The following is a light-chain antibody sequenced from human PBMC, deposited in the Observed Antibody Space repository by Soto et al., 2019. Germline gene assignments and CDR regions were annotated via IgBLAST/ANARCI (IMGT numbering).Light chain of an antibody. Sequence: QSVLTQPPSASGSPGQSVTISCTGTNNDIGGHTYVSWYQQLPGKAPKLMIYEVNKRPSGIPDRFSGSKSGNTASLTVSGLQPEDEAEYFCSSYSRSINYVFGTGTKVTVL. J-gene: IGLJ1*01. V-gene: IGLV2-8*01. CDR1: NNDIGGHTY. CDR2: EVN. CDR3: SSYSRSINYV.